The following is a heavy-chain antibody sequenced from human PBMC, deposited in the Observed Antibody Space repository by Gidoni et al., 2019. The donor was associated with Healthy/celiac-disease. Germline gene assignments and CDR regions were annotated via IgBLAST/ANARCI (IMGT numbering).Heavy chain of an antibody. Sequence: QLQLQESGSGLVKPSQTLSLTCAVSGGSISSGGHSWSWIRQPPGKGLEWIGYIYHSGSTYYNPSLKSRVTISVDRSKNQFSLKLSSVTAADTAVYYCARGPAPYSSSWSFDYWGQGTLVTVSS. V-gene: IGHV4-30-2*01. CDR3: ARGPAPYSSSWSFDY. CDR1: GGSISSGGHS. CDR2: IYHSGST. J-gene: IGHJ4*02. D-gene: IGHD6-13*01.